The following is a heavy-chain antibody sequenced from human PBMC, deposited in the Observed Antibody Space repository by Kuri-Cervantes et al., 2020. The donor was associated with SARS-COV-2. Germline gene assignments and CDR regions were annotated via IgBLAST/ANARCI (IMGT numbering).Heavy chain of an antibody. CDR3: ARGLGGWSGGYAFDI. CDR2: INHSGST. D-gene: IGHD6-19*01. V-gene: IGHV4-34*01. Sequence: LSCAVYGGSFSGYYWSWIRQPPGKGLEWIGEINHSGSTNYNPSLKSRVTISVDTSKNQFSLKLSSVTAADTAVYYCARGLGGWSGGYAFDIWGQGTMVTVSS. CDR1: GGSFSGYY. J-gene: IGHJ3*02.